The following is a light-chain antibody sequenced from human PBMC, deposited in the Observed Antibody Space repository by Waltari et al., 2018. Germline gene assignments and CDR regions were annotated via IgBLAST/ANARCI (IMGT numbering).Light chain of an antibody. Sequence: QSALTQPASVSGSPGQSITISCTGTSSDVGGYNYVSWYQQHPGKAPKLMIYDVSKRPSGVSHRFSGSKSGNTASLTISGLQAEDEADYYCCSYAGSSTVVFGGGTKLTVL. CDR2: DVS. V-gene: IGLV2-23*02. CDR1: SSDVGGYNY. CDR3: CSYAGSSTVV. J-gene: IGLJ2*01.